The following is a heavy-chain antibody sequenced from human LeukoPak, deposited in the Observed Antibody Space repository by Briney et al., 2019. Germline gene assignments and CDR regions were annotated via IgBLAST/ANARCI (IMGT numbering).Heavy chain of an antibody. J-gene: IGHJ4*02. CDR1: GGAISSYY. Sequence: PSETLSLTCTVSGGAISSYYWSWIRQPPGKGLAWIGYIYYSGSTNYNPSLKSRVTISVDTSKNQFSLKLSSVTAADTAVYYCARRRDGYEALDYWGQGTLVTVSS. CDR3: ARRRDGYEALDY. V-gene: IGHV4-59*01. CDR2: IYYSGST. D-gene: IGHD5-24*01.